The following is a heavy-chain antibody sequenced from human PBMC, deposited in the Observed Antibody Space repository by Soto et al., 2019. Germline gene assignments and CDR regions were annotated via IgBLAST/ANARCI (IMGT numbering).Heavy chain of an antibody. CDR3: ARQEGRYYYGSGSYYNWFDP. J-gene: IGHJ5*02. D-gene: IGHD3-10*01. Sequence: SETLSLTCTVSGGSISSYYWSWIRQPPGKGLEWIGYIYYSGSTNYNPSLKSRVTISVDTSKNQFSLKLSSVTAADTAVYYCARQEGRYYYGSGSYYNWFDPWGQGTLVTVSS. CDR2: IYYSGST. V-gene: IGHV4-59*08. CDR1: GGSISSYY.